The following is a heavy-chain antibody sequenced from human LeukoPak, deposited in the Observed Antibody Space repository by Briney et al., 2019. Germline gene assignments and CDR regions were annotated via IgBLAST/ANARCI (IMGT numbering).Heavy chain of an antibody. V-gene: IGHV3-74*01. D-gene: IGHD3-16*01. J-gene: IGHJ4*02. CDR2: VNTAGSST. Sequence: GGSLRLSCAASGFTFSTYWMHWVRQAPGKGLVWVSRVNTAGSSTSYADSVKGRFTISRDNAKNTLYLQMSSLRADDTAVYYCAKDQGADWGQGTLLTVSS. CDR1: GFTFSTYW. CDR3: AKDQGAD.